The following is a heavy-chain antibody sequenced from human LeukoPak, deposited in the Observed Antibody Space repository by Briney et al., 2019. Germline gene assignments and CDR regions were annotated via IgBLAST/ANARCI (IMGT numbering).Heavy chain of an antibody. V-gene: IGHV4-59*01. Sequence: SETLSLTCTVSGGSISSYYWSWIRQPPGKGLEWIGYIYYSGSTNYNPSLKSRVTISVDTSKNQFSLKLSFVTAADTAVYYCAREKYYYDSSGYRDYMDVWGKGTTVTVSS. CDR1: GGSISSYY. J-gene: IGHJ6*03. CDR2: IYYSGST. CDR3: AREKYYYDSSGYRDYMDV. D-gene: IGHD3-22*01.